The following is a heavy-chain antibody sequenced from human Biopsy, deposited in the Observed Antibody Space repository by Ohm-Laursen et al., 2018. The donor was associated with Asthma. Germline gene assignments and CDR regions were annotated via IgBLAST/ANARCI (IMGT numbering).Heavy chain of an antibody. J-gene: IGHJ1*01. CDR2: INYRGDT. D-gene: IGHD6-19*01. CDR3: VRGEEVAGTYFKD. CDR1: GGSFTHYF. V-gene: IGHV4-34*01. Sequence: SETLSFTCAISGGSFTHYFWMWIRQPPGKGLEWIGEINYRGDTNYNPSLESRVSISVDTSTYHFSLRLNSVTAADTAVYYCVRGEEVAGTYFKDWDQGTLVTVSS.